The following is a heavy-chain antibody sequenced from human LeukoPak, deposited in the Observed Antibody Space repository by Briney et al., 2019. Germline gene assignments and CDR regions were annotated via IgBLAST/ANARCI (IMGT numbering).Heavy chain of an antibody. V-gene: IGHV1-24*01. CDR2: FDPEDGEA. CDR3: ATADNVVVPAAIWRYAFDI. J-gene: IGHJ3*02. Sequence: ASVKVSCKVSGYTLTELSMHWVRQAPGKGLEWMGGFDPEDGEAIYAQKFQGRVTMTEDTSTDTAYMELSSLRSEDTAVYYCATADNVVVPAAIWRYAFDIWGQGTMVTVSS. D-gene: IGHD2-2*01. CDR1: GYTLTELS.